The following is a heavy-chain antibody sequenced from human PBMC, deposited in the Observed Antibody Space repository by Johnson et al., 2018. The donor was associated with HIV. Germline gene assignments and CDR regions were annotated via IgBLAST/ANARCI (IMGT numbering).Heavy chain of an antibody. J-gene: IGHJ3*02. D-gene: IGHD3-10*01. V-gene: IGHV3-30*19. Sequence: QLVESGGGVVQPGRSLRLSCTASGFTFSSYGMHWVRQAPGKGLEWVAVIWYDASNKYYADSVKGRFTISRDNSKNTLYLQMNSLRPEDTAVYYCARDRGLDAFDIWGQGTMVTVSS. CDR1: GFTFSSYG. CDR3: ARDRGLDAFDI. CDR2: IWYDASNK.